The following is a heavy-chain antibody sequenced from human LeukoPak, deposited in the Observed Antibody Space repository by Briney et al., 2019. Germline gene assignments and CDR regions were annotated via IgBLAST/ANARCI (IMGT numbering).Heavy chain of an antibody. CDR1: GGSISSGGYY. CDR3: ARGGYYDSSGYYFFYFDY. V-gene: IGHV4-30-2*01. J-gene: IGHJ4*02. D-gene: IGHD3-22*01. CDR2: IYHSGST. Sequence: PSQTLSLTCTVSGGSISSGGYYWSWIRQPPGKGLEWIGYIYHSGSTYYNPSLKSRVTISVDRSKNQFSLKLSSVTAADTAVYYCARGGYYDSSGYYFFYFDYWGQGTLVTVSS.